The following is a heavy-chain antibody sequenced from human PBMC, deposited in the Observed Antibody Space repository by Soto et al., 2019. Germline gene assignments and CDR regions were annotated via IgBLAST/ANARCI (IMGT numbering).Heavy chain of an antibody. D-gene: IGHD5-12*01. CDR3: ARVEYSGYPRI. Sequence: QVQLQESGPGLVKPSETLSLTCTFSGGSISSYYWSWIRQSPGKRLEWIGYIYFSGSTNYNPSLKSRVTISGDTSKNQFSLKLTSVTAADTAVYYCARVEYSGYPRIWGQGTLVTVSS. J-gene: IGHJ4*02. CDR2: IYFSGST. V-gene: IGHV4-59*01. CDR1: GGSISSYY.